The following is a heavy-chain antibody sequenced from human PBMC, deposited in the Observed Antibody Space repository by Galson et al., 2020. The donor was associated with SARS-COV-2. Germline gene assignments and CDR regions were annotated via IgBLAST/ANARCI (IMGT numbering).Heavy chain of an antibody. Sequence: SAPLSPTCTASGAFLKNSTYYWAWTRQPPGKGLAWIGSIPYGGNPYYNSSRESRVSISIYMSRNQFPLILRSVTAADAAVYYWARHMGSGYYQAPMRYWGPGALVTVSS. CDR1: GAFLKNSTYY. J-gene: IGHJ4*02. CDR2: IPYGGNP. D-gene: IGHD3-22*01. V-gene: IGHV4-39*01. CDR3: ARHMGSGYYQAPMRY.